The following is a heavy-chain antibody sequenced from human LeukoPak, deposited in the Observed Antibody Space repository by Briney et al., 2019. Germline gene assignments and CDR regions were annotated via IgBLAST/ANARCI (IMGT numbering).Heavy chain of an antibody. Sequence: ASVKVSCKASGYTFTGYYMHWVRQAPGQGLEWMGWINPNSGGTNYAQKFQGRVTMTRDTSISTAYMELTRLRSDDTAFHYCARWDGYSSSPDYWGQGSLVTVSS. CDR3: ARWDGYSSSPDY. J-gene: IGHJ4*02. CDR2: INPNSGGT. D-gene: IGHD6-13*01. V-gene: IGHV1-2*02. CDR1: GYTFTGYY.